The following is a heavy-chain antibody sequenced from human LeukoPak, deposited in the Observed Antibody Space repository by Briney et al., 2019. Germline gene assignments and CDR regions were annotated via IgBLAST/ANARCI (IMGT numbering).Heavy chain of an antibody. D-gene: IGHD3-16*01. V-gene: IGHV1-69*05. J-gene: IGHJ4*02. Sequence: SVKVSCKASGDTFNNYSINWVRQAPGQGLEWMGGVIPFFGPANYAQKFQGRVTITTDESTSTAYMELSSLTSDDTAVYYCATPRGELPFAHWGQGTLVTVSS. CDR1: GDTFNNYS. CDR2: VIPFFGPA. CDR3: ATPRGELPFAH.